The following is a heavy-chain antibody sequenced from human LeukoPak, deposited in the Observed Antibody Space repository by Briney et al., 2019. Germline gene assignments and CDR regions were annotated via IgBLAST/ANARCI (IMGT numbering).Heavy chain of an antibody. Sequence: GGSLRLSCAASGFMFRNYRMHWVRQAPGKGLEWVTFIQYDGSNKYYTDSVRGRFTISRDNSKSTLSLQMNSLRAEDTAIYYCATYRQVLLPFESWGQGTLVTVSS. CDR2: IQYDGSNK. CDR3: ATYRQVLLPFES. J-gene: IGHJ4*02. D-gene: IGHD2-8*02. CDR1: GFMFRNYR. V-gene: IGHV3-30*02.